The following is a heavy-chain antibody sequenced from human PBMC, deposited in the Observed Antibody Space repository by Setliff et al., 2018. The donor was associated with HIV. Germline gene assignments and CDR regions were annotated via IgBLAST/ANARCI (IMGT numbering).Heavy chain of an antibody. V-gene: IGHV1-24*01. CDR2: FDPEDGEI. CDR1: GYTLTELS. Sequence: VKVSCKVSGYTLTELSMHWVRQAPGKGLVWMGGFDPEDGEIIYAQKFQGRVTMIEDTSTDTAYMELSSLRSEDTAVYYCAAVRLSHLGYCRSATCYPDYWGQGTLVTVSS. D-gene: IGHD2-15*01. J-gene: IGHJ4*02. CDR3: AAVRLSHLGYCRSATCYPDY.